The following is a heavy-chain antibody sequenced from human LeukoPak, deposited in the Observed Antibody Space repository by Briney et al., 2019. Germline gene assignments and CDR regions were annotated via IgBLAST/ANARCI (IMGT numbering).Heavy chain of an antibody. D-gene: IGHD2-8*01. CDR1: GYTFTSYG. J-gene: IGHJ5*02. V-gene: IGHV1-18*01. CDR2: INAYNGNT. Sequence: ASVKVSCKASGYTFTSYGISWVRQAPGQGLEWMGWINAYNGNTNYAQKLQGRVTMTTDTSTSTAYMELRSLRSDDTAVYYCARSRYCTNGVCLFGWFDPWGQGTLVTVSS. CDR3: ARSRYCTNGVCLFGWFDP.